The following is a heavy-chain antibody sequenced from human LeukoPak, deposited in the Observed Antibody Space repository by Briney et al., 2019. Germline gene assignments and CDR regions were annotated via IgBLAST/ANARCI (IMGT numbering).Heavy chain of an antibody. CDR3: ARPGGCSSTSCYLRGAFDI. D-gene: IGHD2-2*01. V-gene: IGHV1-69*13. J-gene: IGHJ3*02. Sequence: VASVKVSCKASGGTFSSYAISWVRQAPGQGLEWMGGIIPIFGTANYAQKFQGRVTITADESTSTAYMELSSLRSEDTAVYYCARPGGCSSTSCYLRGAFDIWGQGTMVTVSS. CDR2: IIPIFGTA. CDR1: GGTFSSYA.